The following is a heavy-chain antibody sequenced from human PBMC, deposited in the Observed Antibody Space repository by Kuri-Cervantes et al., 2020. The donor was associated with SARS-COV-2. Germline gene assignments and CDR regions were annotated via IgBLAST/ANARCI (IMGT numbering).Heavy chain of an antibody. CDR2: INPDTGYT. D-gene: IGHD3-3*01. CDR3: ARASNDFWSGNYFDY. CDR1: GYTFTDYY. J-gene: IGHJ4*02. V-gene: IGHV1-2*02. Sequence: ASVKVSCKASGYTFTDYYLHWVRQAPGQGLEWVRWINPDTGYTNYAQKFQGRVTMTRDTSISTAYMEMSRLRSDDTAVYYCARASNDFWSGNYFDYWGQGPLVTVSS.